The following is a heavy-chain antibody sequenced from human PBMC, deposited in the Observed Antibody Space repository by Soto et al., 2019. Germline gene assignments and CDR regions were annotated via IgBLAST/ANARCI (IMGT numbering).Heavy chain of an antibody. D-gene: IGHD6-13*01. Sequence: ASVKVSCKAFGYTFTNYALHWVRQAPGQRLEWMGWINPANGNTKYSQNLQGRVTITSDTSATTAYMELSSLRSEDTAVYYCAKDRWIAAAGHDAFDIWGQGTMVTVSS. CDR1: GYTFTNYA. CDR2: INPANGNT. V-gene: IGHV1-3*01. J-gene: IGHJ3*02. CDR3: AKDRWIAAAGHDAFDI.